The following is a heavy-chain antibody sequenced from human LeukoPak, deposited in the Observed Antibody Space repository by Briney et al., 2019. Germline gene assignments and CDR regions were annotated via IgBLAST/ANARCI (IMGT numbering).Heavy chain of an antibody. CDR2: INHSGGT. Sequence: SETLSLTCAVYGGSFSGYYWSWIRQPPGKGLEWIGEINHSGGTNYNPSLKSRVTISVDTSKNQFSLKLSSVTAADTAVYYCARGRKGPIVVVPAAPFDPWGQGTLVTVSS. CDR3: ARGRKGPIVVVPAAPFDP. J-gene: IGHJ5*02. V-gene: IGHV4-34*01. CDR1: GGSFSGYY. D-gene: IGHD2-2*01.